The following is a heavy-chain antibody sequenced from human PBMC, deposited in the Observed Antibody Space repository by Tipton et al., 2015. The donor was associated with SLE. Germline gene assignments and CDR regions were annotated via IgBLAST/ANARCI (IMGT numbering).Heavy chain of an antibody. D-gene: IGHD6-13*01. CDR1: GGSISSYY. CDR3: ASGYLYYFDY. J-gene: IGHJ4*02. Sequence: TLSLTRTVSGGSISSYYWSWIRQPPGKGLEWIGYIYYSGSTNYNPSLKSRVTISVDTSKNQFSLKLSSVTAADTAVYYCASGYLYYFDYWGQGTLVTVSS. CDR2: IYYSGST. V-gene: IGHV4-59*01.